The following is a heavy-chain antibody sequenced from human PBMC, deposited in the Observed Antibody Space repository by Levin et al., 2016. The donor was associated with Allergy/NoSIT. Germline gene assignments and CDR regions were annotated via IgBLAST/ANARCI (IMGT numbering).Heavy chain of an antibody. V-gene: IGHV3-30-3*01. J-gene: IGHJ6*02. Sequence: VRQMPGKGLEWVAVISYDGSNKYYADSVKGRFTISRDNSKNTLYLQMNSLRAEDTAVYYCAREVGATKTRYYYYGMDVWGQGTTVTVSS. CDR2: ISYDGSNK. CDR3: AREVGATKTRYYYYGMDV. D-gene: IGHD1-26*01.